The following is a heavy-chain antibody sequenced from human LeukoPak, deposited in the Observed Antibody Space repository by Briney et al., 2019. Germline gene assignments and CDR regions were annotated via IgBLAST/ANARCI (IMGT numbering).Heavy chain of an antibody. CDR1: GFTFSSYG. Sequence: GGSLRLSCAASGFTFSSYGMHWVRQASGKGLEWVGRIRSKANSYATAYAASVKGRFTISRDDSKNTAYLQMNSLKTEDTAVYYCTRLAGATPFDYWGQGTLVTVSS. J-gene: IGHJ4*02. CDR3: TRLAGATPFDY. CDR2: IRSKANSYAT. D-gene: IGHD1-26*01. V-gene: IGHV3-73*01.